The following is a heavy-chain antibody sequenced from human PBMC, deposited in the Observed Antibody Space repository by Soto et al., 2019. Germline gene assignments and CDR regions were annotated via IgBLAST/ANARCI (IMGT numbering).Heavy chain of an antibody. V-gene: IGHV1-58*01. CDR3: AASYSSGWYYYYYGMDV. Sequence: SVKVSCKASGFTFTSSAVQWERQARGQRLERIGWIVVGSGNTNYAQKFQERVTITRDMSTSTAYMELSSLRSEDTAVYYCAASYSSGWYYYYYGMDVWGQGTTVTVSS. CDR2: IVVGSGNT. D-gene: IGHD6-19*01. J-gene: IGHJ6*02. CDR1: GFTFTSSA.